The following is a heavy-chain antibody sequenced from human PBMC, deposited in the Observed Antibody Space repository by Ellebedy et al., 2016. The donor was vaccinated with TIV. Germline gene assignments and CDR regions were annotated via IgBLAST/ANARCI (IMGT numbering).Heavy chain of an antibody. Sequence: ASVKVSCKASGGTFSSYAISWVRQAPGQGLEWMGGIIPIFGTANYAQKFQGRVTITADESTSTAYMELSSLRSEDTAVYYCARGGTEYQLQYFDYWGQGTLVTVSS. CDR3: ARGGTEYQLQYFDY. CDR1: GGTFSSYA. V-gene: IGHV1-69*13. J-gene: IGHJ4*02. CDR2: IIPIFGTA. D-gene: IGHD2-2*01.